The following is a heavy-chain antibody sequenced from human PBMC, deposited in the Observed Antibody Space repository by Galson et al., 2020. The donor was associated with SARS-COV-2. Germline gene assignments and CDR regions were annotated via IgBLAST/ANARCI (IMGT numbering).Heavy chain of an antibody. D-gene: IGHD3-3*01. CDR3: ARVSHITIFGIMDV. CDR2: ISAYNGNT. V-gene: IGHV1-18*04. CDR1: GYTFTSYG. J-gene: IGHJ6*03. Sequence: ASVKVSCKASGYTFTSYGISWVRQAPEQGLEWMGWISAYNGNTNYAQKLQGRVTMTTDTSTSTAYMELRSLRSDDTAVYYCARVSHITIFGIMDVWGKGTTVTVSS.